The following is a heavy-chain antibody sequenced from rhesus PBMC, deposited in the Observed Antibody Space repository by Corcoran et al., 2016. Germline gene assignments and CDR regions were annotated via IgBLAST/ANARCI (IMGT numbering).Heavy chain of an antibody. Sequence: VDQLVESRGGLVQPGASWRLSCASSQLTFSDFAMHWVRQAPGKGREWISNINSGGGTHYPDSVKGRFNVSRDDAKNSLYLQMNDLRVEDTAMYFCVRERDYYNGRGFDYWGQGVLVTVSS. J-gene: IGHJ4*01. CDR3: VRERDYYNGRGFDY. V-gene: IGHV3-132*01. CDR2: INSGGGT. D-gene: IGHD3-22*01. CDR1: QLTFSDFA.